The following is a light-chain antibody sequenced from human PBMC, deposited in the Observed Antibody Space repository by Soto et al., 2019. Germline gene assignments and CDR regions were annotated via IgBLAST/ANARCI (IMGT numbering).Light chain of an antibody. CDR1: SSDGGAFNY. CDR2: DVT. Sequence: QSLLTQPASVSGSPGQSISISCIGTSSDGGAFNYVSWYQHHPGKAPQLIIYDVTSRPSGVSNRFSASKSGNTASLTTSGLQAEDEADYYCSSYTTRNTEVFGTGTKVPVL. J-gene: IGLJ1*01. V-gene: IGLV2-14*03. CDR3: SSYTTRNTEV.